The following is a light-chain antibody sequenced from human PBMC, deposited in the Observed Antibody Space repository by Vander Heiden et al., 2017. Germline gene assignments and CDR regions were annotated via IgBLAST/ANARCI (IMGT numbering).Light chain of an antibody. Sequence: GARVTITCRASQGITSALAWYQQKPGKRPELLIYDATSLETGVPVRFSGSGSGTDFTLTISSLQPEDAATYFCQQFSIYPRTFGQGTKLEIK. CDR1: QGITSA. CDR3: QQFSIYPRT. J-gene: IGKJ2*01. CDR2: DAT. V-gene: IGKV1-13*02.